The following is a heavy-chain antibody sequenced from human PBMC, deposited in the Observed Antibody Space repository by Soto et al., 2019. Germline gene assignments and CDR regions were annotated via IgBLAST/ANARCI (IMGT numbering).Heavy chain of an antibody. CDR2: INTGNGIT. J-gene: IGHJ4*02. V-gene: IGHV1-3*04. D-gene: IGHD4-17*01. CDR3: ACEIDAITVKTLDF. CDR1: GYTFTGSV. Sequence: ASVKVSCKASGYTFTGSVMHWVRQAPGQRLEWMGWINTGNGITQYSQRFQGRVTLTSDTSASTADMELSNLRSEDTALYYCACEIDAITVKTLDFWGQGTLVTVSS.